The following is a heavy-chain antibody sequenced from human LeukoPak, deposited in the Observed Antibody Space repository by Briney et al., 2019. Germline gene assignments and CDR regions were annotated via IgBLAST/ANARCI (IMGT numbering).Heavy chain of an antibody. CDR2: IYHSGST. D-gene: IGHD3-16*02. CDR3: ARHPPYDYVWGSYRSSFDY. V-gene: IGHV4-38-2*01. J-gene: IGHJ4*02. Sequence: SETLSLTCAVSGYSISSGYYWGWIRQPPGKGLEWIGSIYHSGSTYYNSSLKSRVTISVDTSKNQFSLKLSSVTAADTAVYYCARHPPYDYVWGSYRSSFDYWGQGTLVTVSS. CDR1: GYSISSGYY.